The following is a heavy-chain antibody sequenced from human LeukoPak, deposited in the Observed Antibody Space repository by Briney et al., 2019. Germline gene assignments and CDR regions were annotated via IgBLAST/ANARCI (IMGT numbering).Heavy chain of an antibody. CDR1: GFTFSSYA. CDR3: AKDFGILTDTDAFDT. J-gene: IGHJ3*02. V-gene: IGHV3-23*01. CDR2: ISGSGGST. Sequence: GGSLRLSCAASGFTFSSYAMSWVRQAPGKGLEWVSAISGSGGSTYYADSVKGRFTISRDNSKNTLYLQMNSLRAEDTAVYYCAKDFGILTDTDAFDTWGQGTMVTVSS. D-gene: IGHD3-9*01.